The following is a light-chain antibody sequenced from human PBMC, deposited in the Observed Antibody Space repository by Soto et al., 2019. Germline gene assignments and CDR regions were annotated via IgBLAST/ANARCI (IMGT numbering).Light chain of an antibody. CDR3: QAWDSSTVV. CDR1: KLGDKY. J-gene: IGLJ2*01. Sequence: SYELTQPSSVSVSPGQTASITCSGDKLGDKYACWYQQKPGQSPVLVIYQNNKRPSGIPERFSGSNSGNTATLTISGTQAMDEADYYCQAWDSSTVVFGGGTKVTVL. CDR2: QNN. V-gene: IGLV3-1*01.